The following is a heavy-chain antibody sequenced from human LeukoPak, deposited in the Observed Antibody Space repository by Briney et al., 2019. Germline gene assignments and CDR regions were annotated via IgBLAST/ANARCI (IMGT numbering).Heavy chain of an antibody. CDR2: IIPIFGTA. J-gene: IGHJ3*02. Sequence: ASVKVSCKASGGTFSSYAISWVRQAPGQGLEWMGGIIPIFGTANYAQKFQGRVTITADESTSTAYMELSSLRSEDTAVYYCARALYYDSSGYYYADAFDIWGQGTMVTVSP. CDR1: GGTFSSYA. V-gene: IGHV1-69*13. CDR3: ARALYYDSSGYYYADAFDI. D-gene: IGHD3-22*01.